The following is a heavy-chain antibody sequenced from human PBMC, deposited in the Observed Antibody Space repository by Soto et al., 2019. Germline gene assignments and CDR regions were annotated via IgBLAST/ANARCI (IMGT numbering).Heavy chain of an antibody. J-gene: IGHJ6*02. CDR1: GFTFSLYG. CDR2: TWHDGNNK. V-gene: IGHV3-33*01. CDR3: ASPPPICSSTSCYTEGVYYYYGMDV. Sequence: TGGSLRLSCAASGFTFSLYGMHWVRQAPGKGLQWLAVTWHDGNNKYYGDSVKGRFTISRDNSKNTLYLQMNSLRAEDTAVYYCASPPPICSSTSCYTEGVYYYYGMDVWGQGTTVTVSS. D-gene: IGHD2-2*01.